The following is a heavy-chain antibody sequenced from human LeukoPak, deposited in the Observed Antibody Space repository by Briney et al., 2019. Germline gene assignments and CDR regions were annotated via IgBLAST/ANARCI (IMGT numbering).Heavy chain of an antibody. CDR1: GDSVSSNSAA. CDR3: ARGQQLVGVFDY. Sequence: SQTLSRTCAISGDSVSSNSAAWNWITQSPSRGLDWLGRTYYRSKWYNDYAVSVKSRITINPDTSKNQFSLQLNSVTPEDTAVYYCARGQQLVGVFDYWGQGTLVTVSS. V-gene: IGHV6-1*01. J-gene: IGHJ4*02. D-gene: IGHD6-13*01. CDR2: TYYRSKWYN.